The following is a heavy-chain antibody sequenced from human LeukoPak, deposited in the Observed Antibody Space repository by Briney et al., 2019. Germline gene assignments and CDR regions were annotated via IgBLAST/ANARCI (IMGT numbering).Heavy chain of an antibody. J-gene: IGHJ4*02. Sequence: GESLKISCKGSGYSFSSYWIGWVRQMPGKGLEGMWMIYPCDSDTRYSPSFQGQVTISADKSINTAYLQWSRLKASDTDMYYCARRAYCGGDCYLDYWGQGTLVTVSS. CDR3: ARRAYCGGDCYLDY. CDR1: GYSFSSYW. V-gene: IGHV5-51*01. CDR2: IYPCDSDT. D-gene: IGHD2-21*02.